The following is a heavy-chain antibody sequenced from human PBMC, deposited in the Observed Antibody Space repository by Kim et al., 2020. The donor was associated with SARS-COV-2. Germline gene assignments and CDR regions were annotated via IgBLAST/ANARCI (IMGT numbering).Heavy chain of an antibody. J-gene: IGHJ4*02. D-gene: IGHD3-9*01. CDR2: ISSSSSYI. Sequence: GGSLRLSCAASGFTFSSYSMNWVRQAPGKGLEWVSSISSSSSYIYYADSVKGRFTISRDNAKNSLYLQMNSLRAENTAVYYCARDRQPELRYFDWLSQSARTDYWGQGTLVTVSS. CDR3: ARDRQPELRYFDWLSQSARTDY. CDR1: GFTFSSYS. V-gene: IGHV3-21*01.